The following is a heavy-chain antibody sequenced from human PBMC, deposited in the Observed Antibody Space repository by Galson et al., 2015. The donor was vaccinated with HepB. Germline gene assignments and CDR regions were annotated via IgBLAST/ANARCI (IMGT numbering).Heavy chain of an antibody. J-gene: IGHJ3*02. CDR2: VSPSGGST. V-gene: IGHV1-46*01. D-gene: IGHD2-21*02. CDR1: GYTFTGYY. Sequence: SVKVSCKASGYTFTGYYIHWVRQAPGQGLEWMGIVSPSGGSTTYAQKFQGRVTMTRDTSTSTVYMELSSLRSDDTAVYYCARVAEVTVAPFDIWGQGTMVTVSS. CDR3: ARVAEVTVAPFDI.